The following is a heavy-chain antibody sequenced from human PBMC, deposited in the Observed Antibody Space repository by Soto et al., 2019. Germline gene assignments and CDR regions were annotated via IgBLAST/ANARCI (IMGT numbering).Heavy chain of an antibody. Sequence: QVQLQQWGAGLLKPSETLSLTCAVYGGSFSGYYWSWIRQPPGKGLEWIGEINHSGSTNYNPSLKSRVTISVDTSKNQFSLKLSSVTAADTAVYYCARETIFGVVRNWFDPWGQGTLVTVSS. CDR2: INHSGST. D-gene: IGHD3-3*01. CDR3: ARETIFGVVRNWFDP. V-gene: IGHV4-34*01. J-gene: IGHJ5*02. CDR1: GGSFSGYY.